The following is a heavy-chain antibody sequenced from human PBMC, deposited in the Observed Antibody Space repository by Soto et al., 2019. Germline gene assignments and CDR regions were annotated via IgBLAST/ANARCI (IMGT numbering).Heavy chain of an antibody. J-gene: IGHJ4*02. V-gene: IGHV3-7*03. Sequence: GGSLRLSCAASGFTFSSYWMSWVRQAPGKGLEWVANIKQDGSEKCYVDSVKGRFTISRDNAKNSLYLQMNSLRAEDTAVYYCARAFTYDFGSVYYLDYWGQGTLVTVSS. CDR2: IKQDGSEK. CDR3: ARAFTYDFGSVYYLDY. D-gene: IGHD3-3*01. CDR1: GFTFSSYW.